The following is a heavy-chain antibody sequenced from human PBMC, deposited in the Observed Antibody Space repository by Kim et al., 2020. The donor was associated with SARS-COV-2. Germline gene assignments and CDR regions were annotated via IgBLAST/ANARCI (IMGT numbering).Heavy chain of an antibody. D-gene: IGHD2-15*01. J-gene: IGHJ3*02. Sequence: ASVKVSCKASGYTFTSYYMHWVRQAPGQGLEWMGIINPSGGSTSYAQKFQGRVTMTRDTPTSTVYMELSSLRSEDTAVYYCARDLGGGGNLDAFDIWGQGTMVTVSS. V-gene: IGHV1-46*01. CDR3: ARDLGGGGNLDAFDI. CDR2: INPSGGST. CDR1: GYTFTSYY.